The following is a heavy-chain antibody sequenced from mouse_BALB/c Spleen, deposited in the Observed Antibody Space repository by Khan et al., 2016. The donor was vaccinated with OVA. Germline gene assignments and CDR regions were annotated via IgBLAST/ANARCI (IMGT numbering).Heavy chain of an antibody. D-gene: IGHD1-1*01. Sequence: EVELVESGGDLVKPGGSLKLSCAASGFTFSSYSMSWVRQTPDKRLEWVASISSGGDYTYYPDSVKGRFTISRDNAKNTLYLQMIDLKSEDTAMYYCADYLTWSLAYWGQGTLVTVSA. CDR2: ISSGGDYT. V-gene: IGHV5-6*01. J-gene: IGHJ3*01. CDR1: GFTFSSYS. CDR3: ADYLTWSLAY.